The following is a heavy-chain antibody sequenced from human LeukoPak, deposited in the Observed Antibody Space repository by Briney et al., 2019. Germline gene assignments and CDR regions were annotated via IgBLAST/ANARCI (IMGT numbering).Heavy chain of an antibody. Sequence: QPGRSLRLSCAASGFTFSSYGMHWVLQAPGKGLEWVAVISYDGSNKYYADSVKGRFTISRDNSKNTLYLQMNSLRAEDTAVYYCAKTPPNIGQQPSPNPASASMDVWGQGTTVTVSS. J-gene: IGHJ6*02. CDR3: AKTPPNIGQQPSPNPASASMDV. D-gene: IGHD6-13*01. V-gene: IGHV3-30*18. CDR2: ISYDGSNK. CDR1: GFTFSSYG.